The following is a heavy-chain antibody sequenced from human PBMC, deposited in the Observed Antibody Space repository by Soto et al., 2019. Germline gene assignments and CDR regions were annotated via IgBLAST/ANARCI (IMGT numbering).Heavy chain of an antibody. CDR1: GFTVSNNY. D-gene: IGHD3-22*01. J-gene: IGHJ4*02. V-gene: IGHV3-53*01. Sequence: GGSLRLSCAASGFTVSNNYMTWVRQAPGKGLEWVSFIYSSGSTYYADSVKGRFTISRDNFKNTLYLQMNSLRAEDTAVYYCARADSSGYYFDYWGQGTLVTVSS. CDR2: IYSSGST. CDR3: ARADSSGYYFDY.